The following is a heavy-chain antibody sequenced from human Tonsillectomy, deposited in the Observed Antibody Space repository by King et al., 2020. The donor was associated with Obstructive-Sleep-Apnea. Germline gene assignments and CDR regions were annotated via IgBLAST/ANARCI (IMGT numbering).Heavy chain of an antibody. CDR3: ARAIFGVLGGYYGMDV. D-gene: IGHD3-3*01. Sequence: VQLVESGGGLVKPGGSLRLSCAASGFTFSSYSMNWVRQAPGKGLEWVSSISSSSYIYYADSVKGRFTISRDNAKNSLYLQMNSLRAEDTAVYYCARAIFGVLGGYYGMDVWGQGTTVTVSS. V-gene: IGHV3-21*01. J-gene: IGHJ6*02. CDR2: ISSSSYI. CDR1: GFTFSSYS.